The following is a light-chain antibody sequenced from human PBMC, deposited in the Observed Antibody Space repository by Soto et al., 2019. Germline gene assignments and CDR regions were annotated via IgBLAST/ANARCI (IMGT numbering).Light chain of an antibody. CDR1: GSNIGSNV. Sequence: QSVLTQPPSASGTPGQRVTFSCAGSGSNIGSNVVNWYQQLPGTAPKLLIYFDTQRPSGVPDRFSGSKSGTSASLAISGLQSEDEADYYCAAWDDSLTGLLIGGGTKVTVL. V-gene: IGLV1-44*01. CDR3: AAWDDSLTGLL. J-gene: IGLJ2*01. CDR2: FDT.